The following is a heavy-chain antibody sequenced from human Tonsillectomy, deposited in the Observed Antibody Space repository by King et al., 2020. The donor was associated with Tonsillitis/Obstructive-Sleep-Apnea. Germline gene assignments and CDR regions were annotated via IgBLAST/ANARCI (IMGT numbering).Heavy chain of an antibody. CDR3: ARDRSSSWSLDY. J-gene: IGHJ4*02. CDR1: GFTFSSLC. D-gene: IGHD6-13*01. CDR2: IFYDGSKT. V-gene: IGHV3-30*03. Sequence: VQLVESGGGVVQPGRSLRLSCAASGFTFSSLCMHWVRQAPGKGLEGVAVIFYDGSKTYYADSVKGRFTVSKDDSKNTLYLQMNSLRAEDAAVYYCARDRSSSWSLDYWGQGTLVTVSS.